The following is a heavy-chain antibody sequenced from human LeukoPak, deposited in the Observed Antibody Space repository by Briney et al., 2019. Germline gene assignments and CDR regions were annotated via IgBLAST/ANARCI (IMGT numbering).Heavy chain of an antibody. Sequence: HTGGSLRLSCAASGFTFSSYAMSWVRQAPGKGLEWVSAISGSGGSTYYADSVKGRFTISRDNSKNTLYLQMNSLRAEDTAVYYCAKDKGGPAIIGPYYYYGMDVWGQGTTVTVSS. D-gene: IGHD2-2*02. CDR1: GFTFSSYA. CDR2: ISGSGGST. CDR3: AKDKGGPAIIGPYYYYGMDV. V-gene: IGHV3-23*01. J-gene: IGHJ6*02.